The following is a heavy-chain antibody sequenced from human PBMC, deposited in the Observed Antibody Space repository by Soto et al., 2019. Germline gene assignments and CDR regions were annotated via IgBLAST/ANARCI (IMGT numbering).Heavy chain of an antibody. CDR3: APLSVSLSGPYGIHV. CDR1: GYSVSSSDYY. CDR2: MLYSGLT. Sequence: SETLSLTCSVSGYSVSSSDYYWAWIRQPPGKGLEWIGSMLYSGLTYYNPSLKSRVTLSVGTSKNQFSVRLNSVTASDTAVYYCAPLSVSLSGPYGIHVWGQGTTVTV. D-gene: IGHD2-15*01. J-gene: IGHJ6*02. V-gene: IGHV4-39*01.